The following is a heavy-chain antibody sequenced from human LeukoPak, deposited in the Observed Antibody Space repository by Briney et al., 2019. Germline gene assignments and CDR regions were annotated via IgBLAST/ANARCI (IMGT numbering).Heavy chain of an antibody. V-gene: IGHV1-8*03. D-gene: IGHD2-8*01. CDR1: GYTFTSYD. J-gene: IGHJ5*02. Sequence: ASVKVSCKASGYTFTSYDINWVRQATGQGLERVGWMNPNSGSTGYAQKFQGRVTFTRNTSISTAYMELSSLRSENTAVYYCARGKELGYCTNGVCPNWFDPWGQGTPVTVSS. CDR3: ARGKELGYCTNGVCPNWFDP. CDR2: MNPNSGST.